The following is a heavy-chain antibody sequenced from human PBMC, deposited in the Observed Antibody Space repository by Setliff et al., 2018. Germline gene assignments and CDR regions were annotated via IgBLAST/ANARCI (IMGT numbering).Heavy chain of an antibody. D-gene: IGHD3-3*01. Sequence: GASVKVSCKASGYTFTSYDINWVRQATGQGLEWMGWMNPNSGNTGYAQKFQGRVTITRNTSISTAYMELSSLRSEDTAVYYCARENTAKNFWGEESDYWGQGTLVTVSS. CDR3: ARENTAKNFWGEESDY. J-gene: IGHJ4*02. CDR2: MNPNSGNT. CDR1: GYTFTSYD. V-gene: IGHV1-8*03.